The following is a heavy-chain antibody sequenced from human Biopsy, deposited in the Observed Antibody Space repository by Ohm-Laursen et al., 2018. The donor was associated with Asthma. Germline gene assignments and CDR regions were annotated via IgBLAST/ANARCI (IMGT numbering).Heavy chain of an antibody. CDR3: ARGLDYSGRSGFDY. CDR2: MSYDGSIK. V-gene: IGHV3-33*05. CDR1: GSTFSSYG. D-gene: IGHD3-10*01. J-gene: IGHJ4*02. Sequence: SLRLSCAASGSTFSSYGMDWVRQAPGKGLEWVALMSYDGSIKDYADSVKGRFTISRDNSMNTLYLHMNSLRVEDTAVYYCARGLDYSGRSGFDYWGQGTLVTVSS.